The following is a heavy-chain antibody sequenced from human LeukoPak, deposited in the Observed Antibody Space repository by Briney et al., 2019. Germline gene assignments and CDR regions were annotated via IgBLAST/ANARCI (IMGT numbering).Heavy chain of an antibody. Sequence: PGRSLRLSCAASGFTFSSYAMHWVRQAPGKGLEWVAVISYDGSNKYYADSVKGRFTISRDNSKNTLYLQMNSLRAEDTAVYYCAREYQYTVRGVFDYWGQGTLVTVSS. D-gene: IGHD4-11*01. V-gene: IGHV3-30-3*01. CDR3: AREYQYTVRGVFDY. CDR2: ISYDGSNK. J-gene: IGHJ4*02. CDR1: GFTFSSYA.